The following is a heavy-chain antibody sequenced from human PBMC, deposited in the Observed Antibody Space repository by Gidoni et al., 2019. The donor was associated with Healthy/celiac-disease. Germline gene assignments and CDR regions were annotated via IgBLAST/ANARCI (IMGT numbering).Heavy chain of an antibody. Sequence: EGQVLESGGGLVQDGGSLRLSWSAFGFNGSSYAMGGVRQAPGKGLEWVLAIRCSVSSTYYADSVKGRFTISIDKSKNTLSLKMTSLSADDTAVYYCAKGGYSYVTSVSYYFDYWGQVTLVTVSS. D-gene: IGHD3-22*01. CDR2: IRCSVSST. V-gene: IGHV3-23*01. CDR3: AKGGYSYVTSVSYYFDY. J-gene: IGHJ4*02. CDR1: GFNGSSYA.